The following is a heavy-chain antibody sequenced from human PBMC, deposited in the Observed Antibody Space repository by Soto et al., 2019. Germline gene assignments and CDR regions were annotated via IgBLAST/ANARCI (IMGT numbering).Heavy chain of an antibody. V-gene: IGHV1-18*01. Sequence: ASVKVSCKASGYTFTSYGISWVRQAPGQGLEWMGWISAYNGNTNYAQKLQGRVTMTTDTSTSTAYMELRSLRSDDTAVYYCARDLCSGGSCYPSAFDYWGQGTLVTVSS. CDR3: ARDLCSGGSCYPSAFDY. CDR1: GYTFTSYG. D-gene: IGHD2-15*01. J-gene: IGHJ4*02. CDR2: ISAYNGNT.